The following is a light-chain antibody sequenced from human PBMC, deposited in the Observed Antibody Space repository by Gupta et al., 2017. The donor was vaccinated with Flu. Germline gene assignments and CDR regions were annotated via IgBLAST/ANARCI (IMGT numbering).Light chain of an antibody. V-gene: IGLV3-19*01. CDR1: SLRSYY. CDR3: NSRDSSGNHLGV. CDR2: GKN. Sequence: SSELTQDPAVSVALGQTVRITCQGDSLRSYYASWYQQKPGQAPVLVIYGKNNRPSGIPYRFSGSSSGNTASLTITGAQAEDEAGYYCNSRDSSGNHLGVFGGGTKLTVL. J-gene: IGLJ3*02.